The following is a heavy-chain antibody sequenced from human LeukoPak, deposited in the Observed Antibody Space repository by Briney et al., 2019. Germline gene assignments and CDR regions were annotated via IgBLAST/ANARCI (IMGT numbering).Heavy chain of an antibody. J-gene: IGHJ4*02. Sequence: KPGGSLRLSCAASGFTFSSAWMSWVRQAPGKGLEWVGRIKSKTDGCTTDYGAPVKGRFTISRDDSEKTLYLQMNSLKTEDTAVYYCTTVPVIVVVIQPDYWGQGTLVTVSS. CDR2: IKSKTDGCTT. CDR3: TTVPVIVVVIQPDY. V-gene: IGHV3-15*01. D-gene: IGHD3-22*01. CDR1: GFTFSSAW.